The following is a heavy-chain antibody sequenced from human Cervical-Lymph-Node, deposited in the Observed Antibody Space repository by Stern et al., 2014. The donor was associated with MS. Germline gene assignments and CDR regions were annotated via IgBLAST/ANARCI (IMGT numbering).Heavy chain of an antibody. CDR2: IYYSGST. CDR1: GGSISSYY. CDR3: ARGATQAFDP. V-gene: IGHV4-59*01. Sequence: QLQLQESGPGLVKPSETLSFTCTVSGGSISSYYWSWIRQPPGKGLEWIGYIYYSGSTNYNPSLKSRVTISVDTSKNQFSLKLSSVTAADTAVYYCARGATQAFDPWGQGTLVTVSS. J-gene: IGHJ5*02.